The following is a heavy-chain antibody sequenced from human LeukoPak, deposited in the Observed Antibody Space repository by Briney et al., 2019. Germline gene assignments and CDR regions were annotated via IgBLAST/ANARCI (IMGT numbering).Heavy chain of an antibody. D-gene: IGHD4-17*01. V-gene: IGHV4-30-4*01. CDR3: ARRGDYKEDAFDI. J-gene: IGHJ3*02. CDR2: IYYSGST. Sequence: SETLSLTCTVSGGSISSGDYYWSWIRLPPGKGLEWIGYIYYSGSTYYNPSLKSRVTISVDTSKNQFSLKLSSVTAADTAVYYCARRGDYKEDAFDIWGQGTMVTVSS. CDR1: GGSISSGDYY.